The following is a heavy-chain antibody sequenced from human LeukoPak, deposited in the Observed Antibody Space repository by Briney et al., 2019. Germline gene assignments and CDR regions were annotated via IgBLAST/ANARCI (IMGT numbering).Heavy chain of an antibody. CDR1: GYSLSSGYY. CDR3: ARDPSVVVPAAVDY. V-gene: IGHV4-38-2*02. CDR2: IYHSGST. D-gene: IGHD2-2*01. J-gene: IGHJ4*02. Sequence: SETLSLTCTVSGYSLSSGYYWGWIRQPPGKGLEWIGSIYHSGSTYYNPSLKSRVTISVDTSKNQFSLKLSSVTAAYTAVYYCARDPSVVVPAAVDYWGQGSLVTVSS.